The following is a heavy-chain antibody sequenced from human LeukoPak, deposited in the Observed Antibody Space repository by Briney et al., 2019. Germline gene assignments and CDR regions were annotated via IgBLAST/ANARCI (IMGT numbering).Heavy chain of an antibody. Sequence: GGSLRLSCAASGFSFSSYAMTWVRQAPGKGLEWVPAISGSGGSSYYPGSVKGRFTISRDNSKNTLYLQMNSLRAEDTAVYYCAKGGSYSSGYYTPDYWGQGTLVTVSS. D-gene: IGHD3-22*01. CDR1: GFSFSSYA. CDR3: AKGGSYSSGYYTPDY. J-gene: IGHJ4*02. CDR2: ISGSGGSS. V-gene: IGHV3-23*01.